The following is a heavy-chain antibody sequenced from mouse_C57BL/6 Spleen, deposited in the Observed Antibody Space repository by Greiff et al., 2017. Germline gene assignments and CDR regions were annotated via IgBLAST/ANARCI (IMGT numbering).Heavy chain of an antibody. D-gene: IGHD2-1*01. J-gene: IGHJ4*01. CDR3: ARQGDYYGNYYAMDY. CDR1: GFTFSSYG. V-gene: IGHV5-6*02. Sequence: EVMLVESGGDLVKPGGSLTLSCAASGFTFSSYGMSWVRQTPDKRLGWVATISSGGRYTYYPDSVQGRFTIARDKAKNTLYLQRSRLKSEDTAMYYCARQGDYYGNYYAMDYWGQGTSVTVSS. CDR2: ISSGGRYT.